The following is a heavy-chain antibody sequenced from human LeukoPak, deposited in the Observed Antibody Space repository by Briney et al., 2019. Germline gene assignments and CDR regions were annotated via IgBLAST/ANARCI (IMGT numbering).Heavy chain of an antibody. CDR1: GFTFSSYG. V-gene: IGHV3-33*01. J-gene: IGHJ4*02. Sequence: PGGSLRLSCAASGFTFSSYGMHWVRQAPGKGLEWVAVVWHDGSYKYYADSVKGRFTISRDNSKNTVYLQMNNLRAEDTAVYYCARGDGYNFWDYWGQGALVTVSS. CDR3: ARGDGYNFWDY. D-gene: IGHD5-24*01. CDR2: VWHDGSYK.